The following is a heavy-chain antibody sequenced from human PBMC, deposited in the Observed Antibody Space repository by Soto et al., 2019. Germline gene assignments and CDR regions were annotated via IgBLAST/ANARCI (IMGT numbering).Heavy chain of an antibody. CDR1: GFTFSSYW. Sequence: PGGSLRLSCAASGFTFSSYWMSWVRQAPRKGLEWVAIIRLDVSKKDYADSVKGRFTISRDNSKKTLYLQMNSLRAEDTAVNYCARVFDTYYFDSWGQGNMVTVSS. D-gene: IGHD3-9*01. CDR2: IRLDVSKK. V-gene: IGHV3-33*08. CDR3: ARVFDTYYFDS. J-gene: IGHJ4*02.